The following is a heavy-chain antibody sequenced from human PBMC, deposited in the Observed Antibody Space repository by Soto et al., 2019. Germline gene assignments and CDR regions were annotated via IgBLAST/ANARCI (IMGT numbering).Heavy chain of an antibody. J-gene: IGHJ5*02. Sequence: VASVKVSCKASGYTFTSYGISWVRQAPGQGLEWMGWISAYNGNTNYAQKLQGRVTMTTDTSTSTAYMELRSLRSDDTAVYYCARTPRYGSGSNWFDPWGQGTLVTVSS. V-gene: IGHV1-18*04. D-gene: IGHD3-10*01. CDR1: GYTFTSYG. CDR2: ISAYNGNT. CDR3: ARTPRYGSGSNWFDP.